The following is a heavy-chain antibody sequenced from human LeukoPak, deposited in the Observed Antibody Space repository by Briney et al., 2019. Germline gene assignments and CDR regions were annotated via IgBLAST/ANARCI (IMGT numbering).Heavy chain of an antibody. J-gene: IGHJ4*02. V-gene: IGHV1-2*06. CDR3: ARGSHYCDSSGYYPPPDY. CDR1: GYTFTGYY. CDR2: INPNSGGT. D-gene: IGHD3-22*01. Sequence: ASVKVSCKASGYTFTGYYMHWVRQAPGQGLEWMGRINPNSGGTNYAQKLQGRVTMTRDTSISTAYMELSRLRSDDTAVYYCARGSHYCDSSGYYPPPDYWGQGTLVTVSS.